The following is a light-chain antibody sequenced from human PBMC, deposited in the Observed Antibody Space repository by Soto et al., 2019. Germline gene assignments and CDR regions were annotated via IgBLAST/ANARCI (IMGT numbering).Light chain of an antibody. CDR1: QSVSSF. CDR2: GAY. CDR3: QKHYNWAIT. Sequence: EIVLTQSPATVSLSPGERSTLSCMASQSVSSFLAWYQQKAGQSPSIIIYGAYNRATGINARFSGSGSGTDFTLTIRSLEPEEFAAYYCQKHYNWAITCGDGTRLAIK. J-gene: IGKJ5*01. V-gene: IGKV3-11*01.